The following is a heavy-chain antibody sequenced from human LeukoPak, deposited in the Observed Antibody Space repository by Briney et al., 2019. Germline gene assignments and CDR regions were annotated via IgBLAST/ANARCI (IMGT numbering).Heavy chain of an antibody. CDR1: GFTFSSYA. Sequence: GGSLRLSCAASGFTFSSYAMSWVRQAPGKGLEWVSAISGSGGSTYYADSVKGRFTISRDNSKNTLYLQMNSLRAEDTAVYYCAKDQGYSYGYRLNPVRAFDIWGQGTMVTVSS. D-gene: IGHD5-18*01. CDR3: AKDQGYSYGYRLNPVRAFDI. V-gene: IGHV3-23*01. J-gene: IGHJ3*02. CDR2: ISGSGGST.